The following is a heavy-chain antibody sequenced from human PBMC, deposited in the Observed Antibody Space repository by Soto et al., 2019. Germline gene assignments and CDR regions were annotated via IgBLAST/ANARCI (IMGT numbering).Heavy chain of an antibody. V-gene: IGHV4-39*07. CDR3: ARATPNYYGSGTIYGMDV. J-gene: IGHJ6*02. Sequence: SETLSLTCTVSGGSISSSSYYWGWIRQPPGKGLEWIGSIYYSGSTYYNPSLKSRVTISVDTSKNQFSLKLSSVTAADTAVYYCARATPNYYGSGTIYGMDVWGQGTTVTVSS. CDR2: IYYSGST. CDR1: GGSISSSSYY. D-gene: IGHD3-10*01.